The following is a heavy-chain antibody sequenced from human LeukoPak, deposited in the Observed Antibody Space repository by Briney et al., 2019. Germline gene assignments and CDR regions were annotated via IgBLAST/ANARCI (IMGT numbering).Heavy chain of an antibody. D-gene: IGHD3-3*01. Sequence: RTSETLSLTCTVSGGSISSSSYYWGWIRQPPGKGLEWIGSIYYSGSTYYNPSLKSRVTISVDTSKNQFSLRLSSVTAADTAIYYCVRQWSSGQPGTPWGQGTLVTVSS. CDR2: IYYSGST. CDR1: GGSISSSSYY. CDR3: VRQWSSGQPGTP. V-gene: IGHV4-39*01. J-gene: IGHJ5*01.